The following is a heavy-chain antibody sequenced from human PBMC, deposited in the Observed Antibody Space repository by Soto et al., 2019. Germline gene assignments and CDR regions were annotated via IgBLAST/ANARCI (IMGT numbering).Heavy chain of an antibody. CDR2: IDWDDDK. Sequence: SGPTLVNPTQTLTLTCTFSGFSLSTSRMRVSWIRQPPGKALEWLARIDWDDDKFYSTSLKTRLTISKDTSKNQVVLTMTNMDPVDTATYYCARGAARRVSDAFDIWGQGTMVTVSS. J-gene: IGHJ3*02. D-gene: IGHD6-6*01. CDR1: GFSLSTSRMR. CDR3: ARGAARRVSDAFDI. V-gene: IGHV2-70*04.